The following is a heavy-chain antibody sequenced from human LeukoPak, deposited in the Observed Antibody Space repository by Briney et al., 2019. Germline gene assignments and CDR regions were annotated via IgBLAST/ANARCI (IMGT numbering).Heavy chain of an antibody. CDR1: GGSISSSGYY. D-gene: IGHD5-18*01. CDR3: ARFSYGFSLDY. J-gene: IGHJ4*02. V-gene: IGHV4-39*01. Sequence: PSETLSLTCTVSGGSISSSGYYWGWIRQPPGKGLEWIGSIYYSGSTYYNPSLKSRVTISVDTSKDQFSLKLSSVTAADTAVYYCARFSYGFSLDYWGQGTLVTVSS. CDR2: IYYSGST.